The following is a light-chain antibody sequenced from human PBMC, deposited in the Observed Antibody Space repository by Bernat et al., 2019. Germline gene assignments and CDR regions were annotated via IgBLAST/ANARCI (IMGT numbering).Light chain of an antibody. CDR2: GAS. CDR3: PQCGSSPYT. J-gene: IGKJ2*01. Sequence: EIVLTQSPGTLSLSPGERATLSCRASQSVNNKFLAWYQQKPGQSPRLLIYGASGRATGIPDRFGGRGSGTDFTLTISRLEPEDFAVYYCPQCGSSPYTFGQGTKLEIK. CDR1: QSVNNKF. V-gene: IGKV3-20*01.